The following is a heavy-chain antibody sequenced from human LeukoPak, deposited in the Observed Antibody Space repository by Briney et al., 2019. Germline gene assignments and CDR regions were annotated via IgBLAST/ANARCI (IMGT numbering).Heavy chain of an antibody. CDR2: IIPIFGTA. CDR3: ASTYYYDSSGYYYAFDI. J-gene: IGHJ3*02. D-gene: IGHD3-22*01. CDR1: GGTFSSYA. V-gene: IGHV1-69*06. Sequence: ASVKLSCKASGGTFSSYAISWVRQAPGQGLEWMGGIIPIFGTANYAQKFQGRVTITADKSTSTAYMELSSLRSEDTAVYYCASTYYYDSSGYYYAFDIWGQGTVVTVSS.